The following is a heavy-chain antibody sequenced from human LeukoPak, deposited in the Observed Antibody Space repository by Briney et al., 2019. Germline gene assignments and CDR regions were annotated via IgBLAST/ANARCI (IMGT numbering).Heavy chain of an antibody. CDR2: IIPIFGTA. CDR1: GGTFSSYA. J-gene: IGHJ4*02. V-gene: IGHV1-69*05. CDR3: ARGPLGRGND. Sequence: SVKDSCKASGGTFSSYAISWVRQAPGQGLEWMGGIIPIFGTANYAQKFQGRVTITTDESTSTAYMELSSLRSEDTAVYYCARGPLGRGNDWGQGTLVTVSS. D-gene: IGHD1-1*01.